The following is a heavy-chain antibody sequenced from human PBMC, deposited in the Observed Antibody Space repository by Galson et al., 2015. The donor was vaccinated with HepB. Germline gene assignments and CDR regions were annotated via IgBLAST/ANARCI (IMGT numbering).Heavy chain of an antibody. D-gene: IGHD2-21*02. CDR3: ASEAPDCGGDCYSEY. V-gene: IGHV3-23*01. CDR1: GFIFTNYG. Sequence: SLRLSCAASGFIFTNYGMAWVRQAPGKGLSWISAISGSGDSIYYAESVKGRFTISRDQSKNPLSLQMNNLRADDSGVYYCASEAPDCGGDCYSEYWGQGVLVTVSS. CDR2: ISGSGDSI. J-gene: IGHJ4*02.